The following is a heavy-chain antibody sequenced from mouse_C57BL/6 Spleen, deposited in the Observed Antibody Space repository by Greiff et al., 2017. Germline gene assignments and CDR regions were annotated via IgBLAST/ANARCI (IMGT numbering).Heavy chain of an antibody. D-gene: IGHD1-1*01. CDR2: IHPTSGST. CDR3: ARETYYGSSYGYFDV. V-gene: IGHV1-64*01. J-gene: IGHJ1*03. Sequence: QVQLQQPGAELVKPGASVKLSCKASGYTFTSYWMHWVKQRPGQGLEWIGMIHPTSGSTNYNEKFKSKATLTVDKSSSTAYMQLSSLTSEDSAVYYCARETYYGSSYGYFDVWGTGTTVTVSS. CDR1: GYTFTSYW.